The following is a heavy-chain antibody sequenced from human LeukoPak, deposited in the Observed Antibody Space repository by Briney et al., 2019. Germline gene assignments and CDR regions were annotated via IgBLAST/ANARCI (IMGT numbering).Heavy chain of an antibody. Sequence: GGSLKLSCSASGFTFSDYWMSWVRQAPGKGLEWVGNIMQDYSEKNYVDTVKGRFTISRDKAKSSLYLEMSSLRAEDTAIYYCATDRKVGTWAPRFNYWGPGTLVTVSS. D-gene: IGHD4-23*01. CDR2: IMQDYSEK. CDR1: GFTFSDYW. J-gene: IGHJ4*02. V-gene: IGHV3-7*05. CDR3: ATDRKVGTWAPRFNY.